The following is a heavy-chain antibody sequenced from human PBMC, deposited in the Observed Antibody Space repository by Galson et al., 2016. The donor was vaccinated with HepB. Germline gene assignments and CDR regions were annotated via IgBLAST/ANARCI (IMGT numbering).Heavy chain of an antibody. V-gene: IGHV3-30*18. Sequence: SLRLSCAASGFSFNNFAIHWVRQTPGKGLEWVAVISYDGTHEYYADSVRGRFTISRDNSKTTVYLQMNSLRAEDMAVYFCAKPFNDYDSSGYYVDYWGQGTLVTVSS. D-gene: IGHD3-22*01. CDR3: AKPFNDYDSSGYYVDY. CDR2: ISYDGTHE. CDR1: GFSFNNFA. J-gene: IGHJ4*02.